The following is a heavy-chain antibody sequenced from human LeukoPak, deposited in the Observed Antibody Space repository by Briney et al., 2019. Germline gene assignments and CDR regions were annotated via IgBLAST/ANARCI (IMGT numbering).Heavy chain of an antibody. CDR3: ARLYSSSLGRVFDY. Sequence: SETLSLTCTVSGASISSYYWSWLRQPPGKGLEWVGYIYYSGSTNYNPSLKSRITISVDTSKNQFSLKLSSVTAADTAVYYCARLYSSSLGRVFDYWGQGTLVTVSS. V-gene: IGHV4-59*01. CDR2: IYYSGST. CDR1: GASISSYY. J-gene: IGHJ4*02. D-gene: IGHD6-13*01.